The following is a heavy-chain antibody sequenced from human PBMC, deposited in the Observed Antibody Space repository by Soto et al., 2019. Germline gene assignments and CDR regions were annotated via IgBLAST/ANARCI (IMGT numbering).Heavy chain of an antibody. V-gene: IGHV1-46*01. D-gene: IGHD3-3*01. Sequence: GASVKVSCKASGYTFTSYYMHWVRQAPGQGLEWMGIINPSGGSTSYAQKLQGRVTMTTDTSTSTAYMELRSLRSDDAAVYYCARDRTYYDFWSGYPQDYYYYGMDVWGQGTTVTVSS. CDR1: GYTFTSYY. CDR2: INPSGGST. CDR3: ARDRTYYDFWSGYPQDYYYYGMDV. J-gene: IGHJ6*02.